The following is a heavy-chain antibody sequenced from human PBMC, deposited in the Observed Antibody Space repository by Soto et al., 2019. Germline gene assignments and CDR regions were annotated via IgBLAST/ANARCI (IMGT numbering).Heavy chain of an antibody. D-gene: IGHD5-18*01. CDR2: VNSDGSRT. Sequence: GGSLRLSCVVSGIPFSDYWMHWVRQAPGKGLVWVSRVNSDGSRTSYADSVKGRFTISRDNAKNTLYLQMTSLRAEDTAVYYCARDVQLQSFDYWGQGTLVTVSS. CDR1: GIPFSDYW. J-gene: IGHJ4*02. CDR3: ARDVQLQSFDY. V-gene: IGHV3-74*01.